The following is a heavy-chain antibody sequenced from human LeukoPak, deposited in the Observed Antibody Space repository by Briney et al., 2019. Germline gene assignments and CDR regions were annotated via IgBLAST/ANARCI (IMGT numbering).Heavy chain of an antibody. CDR2: ITASGGNT. J-gene: IGHJ4*02. CDR3: AKGNGYSYGRYYFDY. Sequence: QPGGSLRLSSAASGFTFSSYAMGWVRQAPGKGLEWVSAITASGGNTYYADSVKGRFTISRDNSKNTLYLQVNSLRAEDTAVYYCAKGNGYSYGRYYFDYWGQGTLVTVSS. V-gene: IGHV3-23*01. D-gene: IGHD5-18*01. CDR1: GFTFSSYA.